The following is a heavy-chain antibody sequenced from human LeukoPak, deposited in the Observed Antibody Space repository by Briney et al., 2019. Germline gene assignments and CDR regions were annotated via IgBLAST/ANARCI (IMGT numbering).Heavy chain of an antibody. CDR2: ISGSGGST. CDR3: AKGVRGPSYGPGY. J-gene: IGHJ4*02. CDR1: GFTFSSYA. D-gene: IGHD3-10*01. V-gene: IGHV3-23*01. Sequence: GGSLRLSCAASGFTFSSYAMSWVRQAPGKGLEWVSAISGSGGSTYYADSVKGRFTISRDNSKNTLYLQMNSLRDEDTAVYYCAKGVRGPSYGPGYWGQGTLVTVSS.